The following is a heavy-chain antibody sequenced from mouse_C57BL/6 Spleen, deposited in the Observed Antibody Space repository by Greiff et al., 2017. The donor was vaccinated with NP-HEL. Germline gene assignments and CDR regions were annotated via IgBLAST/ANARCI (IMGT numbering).Heavy chain of an antibody. CDR2: IDPANGNT. V-gene: IGHV14-3*01. J-gene: IGHJ1*03. CDR3: ARGHDYDEGRTSWYFDV. D-gene: IGHD2-4*01. CDR1: GFNIKNTY. Sequence: EVQLQQSVAELVRPGASVKLSCTASGFNIKNTYMHWVKQRPEQGLEWIGRIDPANGNTKYAPKFPGKATITADTSSNTAYLQLSSLTSEDTAIYYCARGHDYDEGRTSWYFDVWGTGTTVTVSS.